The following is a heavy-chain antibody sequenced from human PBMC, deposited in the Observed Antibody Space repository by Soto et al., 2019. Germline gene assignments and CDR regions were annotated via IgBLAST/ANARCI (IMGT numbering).Heavy chain of an antibody. J-gene: IGHJ6*02. V-gene: IGHV1-69*01. Sequence: QVQLVQSGAEVRKPGSSVKVSCKASGGVFGSFSITWVRQAPGQGLEWIGGIITIYGTANYAQNFQGRVTITADAATSTAYVEVSSLGSADTAVYYCAKDRRADSESYSYCAMDVWGQGTTVIASS. CDR3: AKDRRADSESYSYCAMDV. CDR2: IITIYGTA. D-gene: IGHD3-10*01. CDR1: GGVFGSFS.